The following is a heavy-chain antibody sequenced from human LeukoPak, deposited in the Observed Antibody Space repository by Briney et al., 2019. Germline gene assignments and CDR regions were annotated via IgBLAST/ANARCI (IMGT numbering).Heavy chain of an antibody. CDR3: AREVNYDTSAYFDAFDI. J-gene: IGHJ3*02. CDR2: IYYSGST. V-gene: IGHV4-59*01. Sequence: SETLSLTCTVSGGSISSYYWSWIRQPPGKGLEWVGYIYYSGSTNYNPSLKSRVTISVDTSKNQFHLKLSYVTAADTAVYYCAREVNYDTSAYFDAFDIWGQGTMVTVSS. CDR1: GGSISSYY. D-gene: IGHD3-22*01.